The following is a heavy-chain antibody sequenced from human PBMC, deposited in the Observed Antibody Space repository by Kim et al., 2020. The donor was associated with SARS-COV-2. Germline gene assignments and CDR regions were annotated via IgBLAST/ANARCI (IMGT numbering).Heavy chain of an antibody. J-gene: IGHJ4*02. Sequence: GTPNYNPALKSRVAFSTDTSKNQLSLTLKSVTAADTAIYYCSKRKSSGFYYWGQGTLVTVSS. CDR2: GTP. V-gene: IGHV4-34*01. CDR3: SKRKSSGFYY. D-gene: IGHD3-22*01.